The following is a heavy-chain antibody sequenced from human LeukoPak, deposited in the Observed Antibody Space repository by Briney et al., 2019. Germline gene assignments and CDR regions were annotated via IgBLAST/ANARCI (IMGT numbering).Heavy chain of an antibody. CDR2: IYYSGST. D-gene: IGHD3-22*01. V-gene: IGHV4-59*01. Sequence: TASETLSLTCTVSGGSISSYYWSWIRQPPGKGLEWIGYIYYSGSTNYNPSLKSRVTISVDTSKNQFSPKLSSVTAADTAVYYCARGPTYYYDSSGYYHFDYWGQGTLVTVSS. J-gene: IGHJ4*02. CDR3: ARGPTYYYDSSGYYHFDY. CDR1: GGSISSYY.